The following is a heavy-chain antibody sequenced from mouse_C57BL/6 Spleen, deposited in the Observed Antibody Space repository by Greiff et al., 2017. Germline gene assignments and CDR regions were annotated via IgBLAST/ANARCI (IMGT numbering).Heavy chain of an antibody. CDR2: IWSDGST. J-gene: IGHJ4*01. CDR3: ARGYYGSSYPLYYAMDY. CDR1: GFSLTSYG. D-gene: IGHD1-1*01. V-gene: IGHV2-6*03. Sequence: VMLVESGPGLVAPSQSLSITCTVSGFSLTSYGVHWVRQPPGKGLEWLVVIWSDGSTTYNSALKSRLSISKDNSKSQVFLKMNSLQTDDTAMYYCARGYYGSSYPLYYAMDYWGQGTSVTVSS.